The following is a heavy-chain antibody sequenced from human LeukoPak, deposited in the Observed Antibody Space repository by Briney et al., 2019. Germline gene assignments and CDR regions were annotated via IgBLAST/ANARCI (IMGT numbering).Heavy chain of an antibody. Sequence: GGSLRLSCAASGFIVSSTYMSWVRQAPGKGLEWVSIIYSGDSTYYADSVKGPFTISRDNSRNTVYLQMNSLRAEDTAVFYCAKNRVGASGLAEYFEHWGQGTLVAVSS. CDR3: AKNRVGASGLAEYFEH. D-gene: IGHD1-26*01. J-gene: IGHJ1*01. CDR1: GFIVSSTY. CDR2: IYSGDST. V-gene: IGHV3-53*01.